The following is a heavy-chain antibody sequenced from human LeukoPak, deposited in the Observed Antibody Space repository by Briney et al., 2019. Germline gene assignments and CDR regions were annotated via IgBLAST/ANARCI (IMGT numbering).Heavy chain of an antibody. CDR2: IYYSGST. CDR3: ARVRILGVVIFDY. Sequence: PSETLSLTCTVSGGSISSYYWSWIRQPPGKGLEWIGYIYYSGSTNYNPSLESRVTISVDTSKNQFSLKLTSVTAADTAVYYCARVRILGVVIFDYWGQGTLVTVSS. V-gene: IGHV4-59*01. D-gene: IGHD3-3*01. CDR1: GGSISSYY. J-gene: IGHJ4*02.